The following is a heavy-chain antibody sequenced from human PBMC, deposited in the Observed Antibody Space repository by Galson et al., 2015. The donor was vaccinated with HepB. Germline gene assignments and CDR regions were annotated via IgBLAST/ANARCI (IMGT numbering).Heavy chain of an antibody. CDR1: GFSLSTTGMR. V-gene: IGHV2-70*04. CDR3: ARIRGSNYGMDV. CDR2: IEWDDDK. Sequence: PALVKPTQTLTLTCTFSGFSLSTTGMRVSWIRQPPGKALEWLARIEWDDDKYYSTSLKTRLSISKDTSKNQVVLTMTNMDPVDTATYYCARIRGSNYGMDVWGQGTTVTVSS. D-gene: IGHD1-26*01. J-gene: IGHJ6*02.